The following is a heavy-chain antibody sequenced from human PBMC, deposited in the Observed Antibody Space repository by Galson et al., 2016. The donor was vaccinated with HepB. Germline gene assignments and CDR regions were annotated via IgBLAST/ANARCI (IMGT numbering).Heavy chain of an antibody. CDR3: VKTGGYPSWFGP. CDR1: GGSISSYY. Sequence: SETLSLTCTVSGGSISSYYWSWIRQPPGKGLEWIGYIYYSGSTNYNPSLNSRVTISVDTSKNQFSLKLNSVTAADTAVYYCVKTGGYPSWFGPWGQGTLVTVSS. CDR2: IYYSGST. V-gene: IGHV4-59*08. D-gene: IGHD1-26*01. J-gene: IGHJ5*02.